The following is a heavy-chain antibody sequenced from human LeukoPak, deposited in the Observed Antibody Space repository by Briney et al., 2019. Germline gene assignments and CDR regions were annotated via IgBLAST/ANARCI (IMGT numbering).Heavy chain of an antibody. CDR1: GGSISSYY. J-gene: IGHJ3*01. Sequence: PSETLSLTCTVSGGSISSYYWSWIRRPPGKGLEWIGYIYYSGSTNYNPSLKSRVTISVDTSKNQFSLKLSSVTAADTAVYYCARACSGGSCYPGEDAFDLWGQRTMVTVSS. CDR2: IYYSGST. D-gene: IGHD2-15*01. V-gene: IGHV4-59*01. CDR3: ARACSGGSCYPGEDAFDL.